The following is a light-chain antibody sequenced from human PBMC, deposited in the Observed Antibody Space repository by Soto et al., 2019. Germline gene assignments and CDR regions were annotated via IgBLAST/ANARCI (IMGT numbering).Light chain of an antibody. CDR2: GAS. Sequence: EIVLTQSPAILSVSPGERATLSCRASQSISRSLAWYQQKPGQAPRLLIYGASSRATGIPARFSGSGSGTDFTLTISSLEPEDFAVYYCQQRSNWPTFGQGTKVDIK. J-gene: IGKJ1*01. CDR3: QQRSNWPT. CDR1: QSISRS. V-gene: IGKV3-11*01.